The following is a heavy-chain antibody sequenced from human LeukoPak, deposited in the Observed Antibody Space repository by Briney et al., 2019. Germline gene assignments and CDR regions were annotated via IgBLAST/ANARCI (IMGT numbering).Heavy chain of an antibody. J-gene: IGHJ5*02. D-gene: IGHD2-21*01. CDR3: VRAYHPGGWFDP. V-gene: IGHV3-48*04. CDR2: ISSSGSTI. Sequence: GGSLRLSCAASGFTFSSYSMYWVRQAPGKGLEWVSCISSSGSTIYYADSVKGRFTISRDNAKNSLYLQMNSLTAEDTAVHYCVRAYHPGGWFDPWGQGTLITVSS. CDR1: GFTFSSYS.